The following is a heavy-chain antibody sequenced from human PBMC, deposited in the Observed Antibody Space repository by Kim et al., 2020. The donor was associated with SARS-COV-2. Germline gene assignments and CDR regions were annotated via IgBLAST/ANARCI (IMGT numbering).Heavy chain of an antibody. V-gene: IGHV3-23*01. Sequence: GGSLRHSCTASGFTFDNYAMSWVRQAPGKGLEWVSSVSGSGSNTYYADSVKGRFTISRDNSKNTLYLQMNSLRADDAAVYYCAKDGGGWLVSDWYYFDYWGQGSLVTVSS. D-gene: IGHD6-19*01. CDR1: GFTFDNYA. CDR2: VSGSGSNT. CDR3: AKDGGGWLVSDWYYFDY. J-gene: IGHJ4*02.